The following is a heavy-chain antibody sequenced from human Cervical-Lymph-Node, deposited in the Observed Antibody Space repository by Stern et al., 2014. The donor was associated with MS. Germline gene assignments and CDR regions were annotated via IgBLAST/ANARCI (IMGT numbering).Heavy chain of an antibody. CDR1: GGTFSSYA. J-gene: IGHJ1*01. D-gene: IGHD1-26*01. CDR2: IIPLFGTA. V-gene: IGHV1-69*01. CDR3: ARLRSGSYFGYFQH. Sequence: VQLVESGAEVKKPGSSVRVSCKTSGGTFSSYAFSWVRQAPGQGLEWMGGIIPLFGTANYAQKFQDRVTITANESTSTAYMELNSLRSEDTAVYYCARLRSGSYFGYFQHWGQGTLVTVSS.